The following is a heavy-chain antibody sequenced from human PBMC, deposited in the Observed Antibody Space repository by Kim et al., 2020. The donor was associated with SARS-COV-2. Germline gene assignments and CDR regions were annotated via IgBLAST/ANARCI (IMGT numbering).Heavy chain of an antibody. CDR1: GFTFSSYA. J-gene: IGHJ3*02. D-gene: IGHD5-12*01. CDR3: AKVGGDGYNWRSGAFDI. V-gene: IGHV3-23*01. CDR2: ISGSGGST. Sequence: GGSLRLSCAASGFTFSSYAMSWVRQAPGKGLEWVSAISGSGGSTYYADSVKGRFTISRDNSKNTLYLQMNSLRAEDTAVYYCAKVGGDGYNWRSGAFDIWGQGTMVTVSS.